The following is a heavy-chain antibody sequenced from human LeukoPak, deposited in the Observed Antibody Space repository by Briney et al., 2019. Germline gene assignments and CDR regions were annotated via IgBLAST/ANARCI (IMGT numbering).Heavy chain of an antibody. CDR3: ARDSRGRGYSYGYYFDY. J-gene: IGHJ4*02. V-gene: IGHV3-53*01. CDR2: IYSGGST. Sequence: PGGSLRLSCAASGFTVSSNYMSWVRQAPGKGREWVSDIYSGGSTYYGDSVKGRFTSSRDNSKNSLYLQMNSLRAEDTAVYYCARDSRGRGYSYGYYFDYWGQGTLVTVSS. CDR1: GFTVSSNY. D-gene: IGHD5-18*01.